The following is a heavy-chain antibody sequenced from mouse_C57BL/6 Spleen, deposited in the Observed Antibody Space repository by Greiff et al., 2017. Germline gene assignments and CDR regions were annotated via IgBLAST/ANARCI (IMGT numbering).Heavy chain of an antibody. Sequence: EVQLVESEGGLVQPGSSMKLSCTASGFTFSDYYMAWVRQVPEKGLEWVANINYDGSSTYYLDSLKSRFIISRDTAKNILYLQMSSLKSEDTATYDYARGETAQATYYYAMDYWGQGTSVTVSS. CDR2: INYDGSST. CDR1: GFTFSDYY. J-gene: IGHJ4*01. D-gene: IGHD3-2*02. V-gene: IGHV5-16*01. CDR3: ARGETAQATYYYAMDY.